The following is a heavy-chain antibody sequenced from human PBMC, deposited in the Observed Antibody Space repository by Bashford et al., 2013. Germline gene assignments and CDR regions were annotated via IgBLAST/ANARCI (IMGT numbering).Heavy chain of an antibody. Sequence: SVKVSCKASGGTFSSYAISWVRQAPGQGLEWMGGIIPIFGTANYAQKFQGRVTITADESTSTAYMELSSLRSEDTAVYYCARDGTVRGMIVVVPDDAFDIVGPRDKWSPS. J-gene: IGHJ3*02. CDR1: GGTFSSYA. V-gene: IGHV1-69*13. D-gene: IGHD3-22*01. CDR2: IIPIFGTA. CDR3: ARDGTVRGMIVVVPDDAFDI.